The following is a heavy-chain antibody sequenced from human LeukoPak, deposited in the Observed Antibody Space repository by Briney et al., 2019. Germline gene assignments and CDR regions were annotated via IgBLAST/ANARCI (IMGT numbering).Heavy chain of an antibody. J-gene: IGHJ4*02. D-gene: IGHD2-8*01. CDR1: GGSFSGYY. V-gene: IGHV4-34*01. CDR3: ASNRDIVLMVFDY. CDR2: INHSGST. Sequence: SETLSLTCAVYGGSFSGYYWSWIRQPPGKGLEWIGEINHSGSTNYNPSLKSRVTISVDTSKNQFSLKLSSVTAADTAVYYCASNRDIVLMVFDYWGQGTLVTVPS.